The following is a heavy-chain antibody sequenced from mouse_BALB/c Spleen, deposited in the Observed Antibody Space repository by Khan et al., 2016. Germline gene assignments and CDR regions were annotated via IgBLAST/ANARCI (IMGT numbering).Heavy chain of an antibody. D-gene: IGHD1-1*01. CDR1: GYTFTSST. CDR3: ARRYGSYGSSVYAY. V-gene: IGHV1-4*01. Sequence: QVQLQQSGAELARPVASVKMSCKSSGYTFTSSTMHLVKPRPGQGLEWIGYLNPSSGYTNYNQKFKDKATLTADKSSSTAYMQLSSLTSEDSAVYYWARRYGSYGSSVYAYWGQGTLVTVYA. J-gene: IGHJ3*01. CDR2: LNPSSGYT.